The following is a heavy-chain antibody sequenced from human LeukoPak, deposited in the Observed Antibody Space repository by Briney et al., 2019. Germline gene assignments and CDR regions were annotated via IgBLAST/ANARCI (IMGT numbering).Heavy chain of an antibody. CDR3: ARDHIPSSSGWFDP. D-gene: IGHD6-6*01. J-gene: IGHJ5*02. CDR1: GFTFDDYG. Sequence: GGSLRLSCAASGFTFDDYGMHWVRQAPGKGLEWVAVIWYDGSNKYYADSVKGRFTISRDNSKNTLYLQMNSLRAEDTAVYYCARDHIPSSSGWFDPWGQGTLVTVSS. CDR2: IWYDGSNK. V-gene: IGHV3-33*08.